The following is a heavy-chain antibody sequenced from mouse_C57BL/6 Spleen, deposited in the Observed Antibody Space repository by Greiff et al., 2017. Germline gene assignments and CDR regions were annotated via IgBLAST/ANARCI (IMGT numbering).Heavy chain of an antibody. CDR3: AKPAPPIVTTAWFAY. D-gene: IGHD2-5*01. CDR2: ISSGSSTI. J-gene: IGHJ3*01. CDR1: GFTFSDYG. Sequence: EVKLVESGGGLVKPGGSLKLSCAASGFTFSDYGMHWVRQAPEKGLEWVAYISSGSSTIYYADTVKGRFTISRDNAKNTLFLQMTSLRSEDTAMYYCAKPAPPIVTTAWFAYWGQGTLVTVSA. V-gene: IGHV5-17*01.